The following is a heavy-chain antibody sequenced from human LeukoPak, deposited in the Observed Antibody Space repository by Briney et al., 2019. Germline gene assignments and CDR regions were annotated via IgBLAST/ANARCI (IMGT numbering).Heavy chain of an antibody. D-gene: IGHD2-15*01. V-gene: IGHV3-21*01. CDR1: GFTFRGYS. CDR2: ISSSSSYI. J-gene: IGHJ3*02. CDR3: ARDRPTAPGYWSGGSCYSGDAFDI. Sequence: GGSLRLSCAASGFTFRGYSMKWVRQAPGKGLEWVSSISSSSSYIYYADSVKGRFTISRDNAKNSLYLQMNSLRAEDTAVYYCARDRPTAPGYWSGGSCYSGDAFDIWGQGTMVTVSS.